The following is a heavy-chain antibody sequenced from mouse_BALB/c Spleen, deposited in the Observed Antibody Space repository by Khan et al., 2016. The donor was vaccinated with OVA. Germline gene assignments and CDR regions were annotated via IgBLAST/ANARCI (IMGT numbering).Heavy chain of an antibody. Sequence: QVQLKESGPGLVAPSQSLSITCTVSGFSLTDYGVSWIRQPPGKGLEWLGVIWGGGITYYNSALKSRLSISKDNSKSQVFLKMNSLQTDDTSMYYCAKQLIHYPYYMDYGGQGTTLTVSS. CDR2: IWGGGIT. CDR1: GFSLTDYG. CDR3: AKQLIHYPYYMDY. J-gene: IGHJ2*01. D-gene: IGHD1-2*01. V-gene: IGHV2-6-5*01.